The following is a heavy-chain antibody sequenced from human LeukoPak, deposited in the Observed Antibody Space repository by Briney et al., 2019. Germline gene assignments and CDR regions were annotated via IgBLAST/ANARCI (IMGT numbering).Heavy chain of an antibody. D-gene: IGHD4-23*01. Sequence: SETLSLTCTVSAGSISSGWHYWGWIRQQPGKGLEWIGYIYYRGTTYYNPSLKSRVSISLDTSKHQVSLKLTSVTAADTAIYYCARGADYGGNSVPFDYWGQGTLVTVSS. J-gene: IGHJ4*02. CDR2: IYYRGTT. CDR1: AGSISSGWHY. V-gene: IGHV4-31*03. CDR3: ARGADYGGNSVPFDY.